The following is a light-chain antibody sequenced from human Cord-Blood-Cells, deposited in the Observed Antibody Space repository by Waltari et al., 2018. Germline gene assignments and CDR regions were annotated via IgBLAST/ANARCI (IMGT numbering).Light chain of an antibody. J-gene: IGLJ3*02. Sequence: QSALTQPASLSGSPVQPTTISCTRTSSDLGRFNLVPWYQQHPGKAPKLMIYERSKRPSGVSNRFSGSKSGNTASLTISGLQAEDEADYYCCSYAGSSTWVFGGGTKLTVL. CDR2: ERS. CDR3: CSYAGSSTWV. V-gene: IGLV2-23*01. CDR1: SSDLGRFNL.